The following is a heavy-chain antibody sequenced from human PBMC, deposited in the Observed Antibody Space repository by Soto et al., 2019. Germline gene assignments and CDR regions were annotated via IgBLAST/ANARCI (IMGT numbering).Heavy chain of an antibody. V-gene: IGHV5-51*01. J-gene: IGHJ6*02. Sequence: GESLKISCKGSGYSFTSYWIGWVRQMPGKGLEWMGIIYPGDSDTRYSPSFQGQVTISADKSISTAYLQWSSLKASDTAMYYCARRKGSGSRDYYYGMDVWGQGTTVTVSS. CDR3: ARRKGSGSRDYYYGMDV. CDR2: IYPGDSDT. D-gene: IGHD1-26*01. CDR1: GYSFTSYW.